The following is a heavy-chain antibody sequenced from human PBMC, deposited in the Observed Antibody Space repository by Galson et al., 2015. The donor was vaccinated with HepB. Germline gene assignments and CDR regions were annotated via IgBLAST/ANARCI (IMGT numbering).Heavy chain of an antibody. Sequence: SLRLSCAASGFTFSNAWMSWVRQAPGKGLEWVGRIKSKTDGGTTDYAAPVKGRFTISRDDSKNTLYLQMNSLKTEDTAVYYCTTDGYCSSTSCYKDYYMDVWGKGTTVTVSS. D-gene: IGHD2-2*03. CDR2: IKSKTDGGTT. CDR3: TTDGYCSSTSCYKDYYMDV. CDR1: GFTFSNAW. J-gene: IGHJ6*03. V-gene: IGHV3-15*01.